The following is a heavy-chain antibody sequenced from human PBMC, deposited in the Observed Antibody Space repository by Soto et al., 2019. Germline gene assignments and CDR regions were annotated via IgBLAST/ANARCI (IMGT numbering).Heavy chain of an antibody. CDR2: ISGSGGST. D-gene: IGHD3-9*01. CDR3: TNPSPYYFILTGYN. Sequence: GGSLRLSCAASGFTFVTYAMSWVRQAPGKGLEWVSVISGSGGSTSYADSVKGRFTISRDNYKNMLYLQMYSRRAEDTALYCCTNPSPYYFILTGYNLGQGTPVTLSS. J-gene: IGHJ4*01. V-gene: IGHV3-23*01. CDR1: GFTFVTYA.